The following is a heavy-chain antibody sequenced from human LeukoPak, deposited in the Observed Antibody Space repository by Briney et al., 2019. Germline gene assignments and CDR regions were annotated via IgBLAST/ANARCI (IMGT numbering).Heavy chain of an antibody. J-gene: IGHJ4*02. V-gene: IGHV4-61*08. CDR1: GGSVSSGGSY. CDR2: ISDSGST. Sequence: SETLSLTCAVSGGSVSSGGSYWSWIRQPPGKGLEGMGYISDSGSTNYNLSLKSRVIMSVDTCKNQFSLRLSSVTAADTAVYYCATRPGGSDRYYAYFDYWGQGALVTVSS. CDR3: ATRPGGSDRYYAYFDY. D-gene: IGHD3-10*01.